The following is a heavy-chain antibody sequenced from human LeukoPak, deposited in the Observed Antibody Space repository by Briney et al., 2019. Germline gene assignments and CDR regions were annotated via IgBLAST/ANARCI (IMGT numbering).Heavy chain of an antibody. J-gene: IGHJ4*02. D-gene: IGHD3-16*02. CDR2: INPKNGDT. CDR1: GYTFTAYY. Sequence: GASVKVSCKASGYTFTAYYIHWVRQAPGQGLEWMGRINPKNGDTNYAQKFQDRVTMTRDTSMSAAYMELSSLRSEDTAVYYCASAVDYDYVWGSYRPWDYWGQGTLVTVSS. CDR3: ASAVDYDYVWGSYRPWDY. V-gene: IGHV1-2*06.